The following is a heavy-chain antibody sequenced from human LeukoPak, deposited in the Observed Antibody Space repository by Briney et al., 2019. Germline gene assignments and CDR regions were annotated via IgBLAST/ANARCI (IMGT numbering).Heavy chain of an antibody. D-gene: IGHD6-13*01. V-gene: IGHV3-30-3*01. Sequence: GRSLRLSCAASGFTFSSYAMHWVRQAPGKGLEWVAVISYDGSNKYYADSVKGRFTISRDNSKSTLYLQMNSLRAEDTAVYYCARGSIAAAGILDYWGQGTLVTVSS. J-gene: IGHJ4*02. CDR2: ISYDGSNK. CDR1: GFTFSSYA. CDR3: ARGSIAAAGILDY.